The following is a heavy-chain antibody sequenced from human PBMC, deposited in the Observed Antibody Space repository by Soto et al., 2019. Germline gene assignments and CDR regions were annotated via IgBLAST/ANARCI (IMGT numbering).Heavy chain of an antibody. CDR1: GYTFTSYD. J-gene: IGHJ3*02. Sequence: QVQLVQSGAEVKKPGASVKVSCKASGYTFTSYDINWVRQATGQGLEWMGWMNPNSGNTGYAQKFQGRVTMTRNTAIXXAXRXXSSLRSEDTAVYYCARGWDIVLVPAAMVTSDAFDIWGQGTMVTVSS. CDR3: ARGWDIVLVPAAMVTSDAFDI. CDR2: MNPNSGNT. D-gene: IGHD2-2*01. V-gene: IGHV1-8*01.